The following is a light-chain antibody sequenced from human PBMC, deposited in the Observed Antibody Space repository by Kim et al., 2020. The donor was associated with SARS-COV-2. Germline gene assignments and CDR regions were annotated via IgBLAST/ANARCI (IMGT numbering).Light chain of an antibody. J-gene: IGLJ3*02. CDR1: KLGDKY. CDR3: QAWDSSTAV. Sequence: SPGQKASITCFGDKLGDKYACWYQQKPGQSPVLVIYQDSKRPSGIPERFSGSNSGNTATLTISGTQAMDEADYYCQAWDSSTAVFGGGTQLTVL. V-gene: IGLV3-1*01. CDR2: QDS.